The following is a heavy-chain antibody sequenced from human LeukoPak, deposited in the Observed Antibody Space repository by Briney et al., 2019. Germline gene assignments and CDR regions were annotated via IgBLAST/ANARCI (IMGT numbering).Heavy chain of an antibody. CDR2: INQDGRET. J-gene: IGHJ6*04. Sequence: QPGGSLRLSCEASGFTFSRHWMSWVRQVPGKRLEWVANINQDGRETYYLDSVKGRFTISRDNAKNSLYLQMNSLRAEDTAVYYCAELGITMIGGVWGKGTTVTISS. D-gene: IGHD3-10*02. CDR3: AELGITMIGGV. V-gene: IGHV3-7*01. CDR1: GFTFSRHW.